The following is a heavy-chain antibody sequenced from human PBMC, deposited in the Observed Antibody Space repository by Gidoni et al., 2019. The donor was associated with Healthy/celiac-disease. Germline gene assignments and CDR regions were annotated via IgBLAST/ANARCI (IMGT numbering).Heavy chain of an antibody. Sequence: EVQLVESGGGLVKPWGSLRLSCAASGFTFSSYSMNWVRQAPGKGLEWVSSISSSSSYIYYADSVKGRFTISRDNAKNSLYLQMNSLRAEDTAVYYCARATGIAAVGGYYYGMDVWGQGTTVTVSS. D-gene: IGHD6-13*01. CDR2: ISSSSSYI. J-gene: IGHJ6*02. CDR3: ARATGIAAVGGYYYGMDV. CDR1: GFTFSSYS. V-gene: IGHV3-21*01.